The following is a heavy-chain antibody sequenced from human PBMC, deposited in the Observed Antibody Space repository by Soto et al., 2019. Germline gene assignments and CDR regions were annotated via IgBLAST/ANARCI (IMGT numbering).Heavy chain of an antibody. CDR3: VRLIGNSCLDF. V-gene: IGHV6-1*01. CDR1: ADGVSISSVT. CDR2: TYYRSKWYN. J-gene: IGHJ4*02. D-gene: IGHD1-26*01. Sequence: PSQTRSLTCAISADGVSISSVTWNWFRQSLSRGLEWLGRTYYRSKWYNDYAESVKSRITINPDTSNNQFSMHLNSVTPEDTAGYYGVRLIGNSCLDFWGEGTLVTSPQ.